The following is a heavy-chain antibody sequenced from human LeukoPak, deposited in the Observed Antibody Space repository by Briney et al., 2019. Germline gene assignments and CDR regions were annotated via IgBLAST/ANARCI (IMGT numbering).Heavy chain of an antibody. V-gene: IGHV3-11*06. CDR2: ISSSTSYR. D-gene: IGHD5-12*01. CDR1: GFTFSDYY. Sequence: GSLRLSCAASGFTFSDYYMSWIRQAPGKGLEWVPYISSSTSYRNYADSVKGRFTISRENAKNSLYLQMNSLRAEDTALYYCARGIEATRRSAGTCNYFDYWGQGTLVTVSS. CDR3: ARGIEATRRSAGTCNYFDY. J-gene: IGHJ4*02.